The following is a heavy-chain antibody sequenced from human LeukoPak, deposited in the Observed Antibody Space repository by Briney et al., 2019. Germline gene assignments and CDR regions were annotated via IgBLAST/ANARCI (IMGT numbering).Heavy chain of an antibody. J-gene: IGHJ6*04. CDR2: ISSSGSTI. CDR3: AELGITMIGGV. D-gene: IGHD3-10*02. Sequence: TGGSLRLSCAASGFTFISYNMNWVRQAPGKGLEGVSYISSSGSTIYYADSVKGRFTISRDNAKNSLYLQMNSLRAEDTAVYYCAELGITMIGGVWGKGTTVTISS. V-gene: IGHV3-48*04. CDR1: GFTFISYN.